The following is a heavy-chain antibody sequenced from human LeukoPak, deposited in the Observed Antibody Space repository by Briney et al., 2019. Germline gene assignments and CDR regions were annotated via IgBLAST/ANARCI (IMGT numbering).Heavy chain of an antibody. CDR2: VSSSSSSI. D-gene: IGHD2-15*01. CDR1: GVTFSAYS. CDR3: TRDGVALDY. J-gene: IGHJ4*02. Sequence: PGGSLRLSCVVSGVTFSAYSMSWVRQAPGKGLEWISYVSSSSSSIYYADSVKGRFTISRDNARNSLYLQMSSLRVEDTAVYYCTRDGVALDYWGQGTLVTVSS. V-gene: IGHV3-48*04.